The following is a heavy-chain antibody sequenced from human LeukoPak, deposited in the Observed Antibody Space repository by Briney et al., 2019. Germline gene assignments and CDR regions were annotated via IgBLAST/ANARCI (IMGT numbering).Heavy chain of an antibody. V-gene: IGHV4-30-2*01. CDR3: ARGITYYDILTGPENWFDP. CDR2: IYHSGST. D-gene: IGHD3-9*01. Sequence: SQTLSLTCAVSGGSISSGGYSWSWIRQPPGKGLEWIGYIYHSGSTYYNPSLKSRVTISVDRSKNRFSLKLSSVTAADTAVYYCARGITYYDILTGPENWFDPWGQGTLVTVSS. CDR1: GGSISSGGYS. J-gene: IGHJ5*02.